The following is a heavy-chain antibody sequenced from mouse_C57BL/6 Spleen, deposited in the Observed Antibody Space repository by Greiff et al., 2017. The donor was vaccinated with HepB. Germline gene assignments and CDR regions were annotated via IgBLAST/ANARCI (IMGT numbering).Heavy chain of an antibody. D-gene: IGHD2-4*01. Sequence: EVKLVESGGGLVQPKGSLKLSCAASGFSFNTYAMNWVRQAPGKGLEWVARIRSKSNNYATYYADSVKDRFTISRDDSESMLYLQMNNLKTEDTAMYYCVRQGYDYDPYYFDYWGQGTTLTVSS. V-gene: IGHV10-1*01. CDR1: GFSFNTYA. CDR3: VRQGYDYDPYYFDY. CDR2: IRSKSNNYAT. J-gene: IGHJ2*01.